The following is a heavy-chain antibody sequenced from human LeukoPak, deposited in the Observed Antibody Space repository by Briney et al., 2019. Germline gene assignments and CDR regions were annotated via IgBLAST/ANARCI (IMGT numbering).Heavy chain of an antibody. CDR2: IVVGSGNT. CDR1: GFTFTSSA. V-gene: IGHV1-58*01. J-gene: IGHJ4*02. CDR3: ASLPEGVGATNY. Sequence: SVKVSCKASGFTFTSSAVQWVRQARGQRLEWIGWIVVGSGNTNYAQKFQERVTITRDMSTSTAYMELSSLRSEDTAVYYCASLPEGVGATNYWGQGTLVTVSS. D-gene: IGHD1-26*01.